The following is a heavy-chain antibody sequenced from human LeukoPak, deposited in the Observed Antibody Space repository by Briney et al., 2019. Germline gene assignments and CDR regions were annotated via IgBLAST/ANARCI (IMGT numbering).Heavy chain of an antibody. CDR3: ASSGYYYSFDY. J-gene: IGHJ4*02. CDR1: GFTVSSNY. V-gene: IGHV3-53*01. D-gene: IGHD3-22*01. Sequence: GGSLRLSCAASGFTVSSNYMSWVRQAPGKGLEWVSVIYSGGSTYFADSVKGRFTISRDNSKNTLYLQMNSLRAEDTAVYYCASSGYYYSFDYWGQGTLVTVSS. CDR2: IYSGGST.